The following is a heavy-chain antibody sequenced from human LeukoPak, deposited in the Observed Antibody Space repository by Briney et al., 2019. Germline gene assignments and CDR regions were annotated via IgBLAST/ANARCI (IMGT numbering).Heavy chain of an antibody. CDR1: GGSISSGGYY. CDR2: IYYSGST. D-gene: IGHD1-1*01. J-gene: IGHJ3*02. CDR3: ARDRNWISRNHDAFDI. V-gene: IGHV4-31*03. Sequence: SETLSLTCTVSGGSISSGGYYWSWIRQHPGKGLEWIGYIYYSGSTYYNPSLRSRVTISVDTSKNQFSLKLSSVTAADTAVYYCARDRNWISRNHDAFDIWGQGTMVTVCS.